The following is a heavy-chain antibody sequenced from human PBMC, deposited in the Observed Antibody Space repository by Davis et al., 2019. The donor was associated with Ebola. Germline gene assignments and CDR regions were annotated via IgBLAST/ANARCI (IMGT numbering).Heavy chain of an antibody. V-gene: IGHV4-34*01. CDR1: GGSFSGYY. CDR3: ASDYGDYGEGHFDY. D-gene: IGHD4-17*01. Sequence: SETLSLTCAVYGGSFSGYYWSWIRQPPGKGLEWIGEINHSGSTNYNPSLKSRVTISVDTSKNQFSLKLSSVTAADTAVYYCASDYGDYGEGHFDYWGQGTLVTVSS. J-gene: IGHJ4*02. CDR2: INHSGST.